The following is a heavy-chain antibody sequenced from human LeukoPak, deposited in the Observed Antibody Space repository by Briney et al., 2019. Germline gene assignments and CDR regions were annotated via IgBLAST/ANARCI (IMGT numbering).Heavy chain of an antibody. V-gene: IGHV3-30-3*01. CDR3: ARDSPAVAGPLLYYFDY. CDR2: ISYDGSNK. D-gene: IGHD6-19*01. Sequence: GGSLRLSCAASGFTFSSYAMHWVRQAPGKGLEWVAVISYDGSNKYYADSVKGRFTISRDNSKNTLYLQMNSLRPEDTAVYYCARDSPAVAGPLLYYFDYWGQGTLVTVSS. J-gene: IGHJ4*02. CDR1: GFTFSSYA.